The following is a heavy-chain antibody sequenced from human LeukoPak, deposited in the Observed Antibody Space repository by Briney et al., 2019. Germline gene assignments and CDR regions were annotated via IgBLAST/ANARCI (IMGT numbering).Heavy chain of an antibody. J-gene: IGHJ4*02. CDR2: IYYSGST. V-gene: IGHV4-39*07. D-gene: IGHD6-13*01. CDR1: GGSISSSSYY. Sequence: PSETLSLTCTVSGGSISSSSYYWGWVRQPPGKGLEWIGSIYYSGSTYYNPSLKSRVTISVDTSKNQFSLKLSSVTAADTAVYYCASYETLIHGWQQLVRAYFDYWGQGTLVTVSS. CDR3: ASYETLIHGWQQLVRAYFDY.